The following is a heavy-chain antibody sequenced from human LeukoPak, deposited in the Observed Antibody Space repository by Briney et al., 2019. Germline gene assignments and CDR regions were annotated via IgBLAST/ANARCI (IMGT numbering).Heavy chain of an antibody. V-gene: IGHV3-21*01. CDR2: ISCSSSYI. CDR3: ARAKYCSGGSCNYYYYYYYMDV. Sequence: GGSLRLSCAASGFTFSSYSMNWVRQAPGKGLEWVSSISCSSSYIYYTDSVKGRFTISRDNAKNTLYLQMNSLRDEDTAVYYCARAKYCSGGSCNYYYYYYYMDVWGKGTTVTVSS. J-gene: IGHJ6*03. D-gene: IGHD2-15*01. CDR1: GFTFSSYS.